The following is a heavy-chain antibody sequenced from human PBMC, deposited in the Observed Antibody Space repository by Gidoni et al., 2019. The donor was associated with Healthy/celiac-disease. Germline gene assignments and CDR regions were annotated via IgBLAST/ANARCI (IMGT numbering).Heavy chain of an antibody. J-gene: IGHJ5*02. CDR1: GFTFSSYG. V-gene: IGHV3-33*01. CDR3: ARDEGYGRRGFDP. CDR2: IWYDGSNK. Sequence: QVQLVESGGGVVQPGRSLRLSWAASGFTFSSYGMHWVRQAPGKGLEWVAVIWYDGSNKYYADSVKGRFTISRDNSKNTLYLQMNSLRAEDTAVYYCARDEGYGRRGFDPWGQGTLVTVSS. D-gene: IGHD4-17*01.